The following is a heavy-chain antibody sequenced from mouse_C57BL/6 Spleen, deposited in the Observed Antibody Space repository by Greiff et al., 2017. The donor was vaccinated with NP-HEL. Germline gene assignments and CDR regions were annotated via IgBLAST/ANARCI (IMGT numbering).Heavy chain of an antibody. D-gene: IGHD1-1*01. CDR1: GYTFTSYW. J-gene: IGHJ1*03. V-gene: IGHV1-69*01. CDR3: ARPNYYGSSYGYFDV. Sequence: QVQLKESGAELVMPGASVKLSCKASGYTFTSYWMHWVKQRPGQGLEWIGEIDPSDSYTNYNRKFKGKSTLTVDKSSSTAYMQRSSLTSEDSAVYYCARPNYYGSSYGYFDVWGTGTTVTVSS. CDR2: IDPSDSYT.